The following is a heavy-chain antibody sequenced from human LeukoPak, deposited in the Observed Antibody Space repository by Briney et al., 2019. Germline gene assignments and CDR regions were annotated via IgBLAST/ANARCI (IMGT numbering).Heavy chain of an antibody. CDR2: VNLQGSI. CDR1: GGSITQTNY. CDR3: AREGGPYRPLDY. V-gene: IGHV4-4*02. Sequence: SGTLSLTCDVSGGSITQTNYWTGVRQPPGEGLEWIGEVNLQGSINYNPSLMRRVAISVDTSANHVSLQLTSVTAADTAVYYCAREGGPYRPLDYSGQGTLVTVSS. J-gene: IGHJ4*02.